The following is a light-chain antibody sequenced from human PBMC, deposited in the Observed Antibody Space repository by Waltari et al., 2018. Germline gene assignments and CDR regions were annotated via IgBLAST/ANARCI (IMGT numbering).Light chain of an antibody. V-gene: IGLV1-47*01. CDR2: RNN. Sequence: QSVLTQPPSASGTPGQRVTISCSGSSSNIGSNYVYWYQQLPGTAPKLLIYRNNQRPSGFTDRVSGSKSGTSASLAISGLRSEDEADYYCAAWDDSLSGWVFGGGTKLTVL. CDR3: AAWDDSLSGWV. CDR1: SSNIGSNY. J-gene: IGLJ3*02.